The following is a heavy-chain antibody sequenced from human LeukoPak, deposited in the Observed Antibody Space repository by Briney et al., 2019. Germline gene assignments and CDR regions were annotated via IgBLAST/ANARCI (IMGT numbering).Heavy chain of an antibody. CDR1: GFTFSSYA. CDR3: ARDNTAYSSSAVDAFDI. D-gene: IGHD6-6*01. V-gene: IGHV3-30-3*01. CDR2: ISYDGSNK. J-gene: IGHJ3*02. Sequence: GGSLRLSCAASGFTFSSYAMHWVRQAPGKGLEWVAVISYDGSNKYYADSVKGRFTISRDNSKNTLYLQMNSLRAEDTAVYYCARDNTAYSSSAVDAFDIWGQGTMVTVSS.